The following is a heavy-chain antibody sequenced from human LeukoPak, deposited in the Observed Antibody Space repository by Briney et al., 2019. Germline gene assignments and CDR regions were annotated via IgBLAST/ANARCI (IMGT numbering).Heavy chain of an antibody. CDR1: GGTFSSYA. CDR3: ARATYSSGSDY. J-gene: IGHJ4*02. CDR2: IIPILGIA. V-gene: IGHV1-69*04. D-gene: IGHD6-19*01. Sequence: SVKVSCKASGGTFSSYAISWVRQAPGQGLEWMGRIIPILGIANYAQKFQGRVTITADKSTSTAYMELSSLRSEDTAVYYCARATYSSGSDYWGQGTLVTVSS.